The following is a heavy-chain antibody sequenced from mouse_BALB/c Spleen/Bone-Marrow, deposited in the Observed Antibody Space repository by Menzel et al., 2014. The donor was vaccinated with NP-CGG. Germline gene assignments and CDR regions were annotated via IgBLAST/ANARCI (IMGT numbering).Heavy chain of an antibody. V-gene: IGHV5-17*02. D-gene: IGHD2-14*01. CDR3: ARDVPLYDVGYFDY. J-gene: IGHJ2*01. CDR2: ISSGSSTI. CDR1: GFTFSSFG. Sequence: EVKLVESGGGLVQPGGSRKPSCAASGFTFSSFGMHWVRQAPEKGLEWVAYISSGSSTIYYADTVKGRFTISRDNPKNTLFLQMTSLRSEDTAMYYCARDVPLYDVGYFDYWGQGTTLTVSS.